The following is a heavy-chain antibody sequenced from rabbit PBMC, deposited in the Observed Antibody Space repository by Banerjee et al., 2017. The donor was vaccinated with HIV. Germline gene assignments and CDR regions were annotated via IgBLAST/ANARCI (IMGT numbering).Heavy chain of an antibody. CDR2: IDTGDGNT. V-gene: IGHV1S45*01. CDR1: GFSFSSSYY. D-gene: IGHD4-2*01. Sequence: QEQLVESGGDLVKPEGSLTLTCKASGFSFSSSYYMCWVRQAPGKGLEWIGCIDTGDGNTYYASWAKGRFTISKPSSTTVTLQMTSLTAADTATYFCARDGSAASWYFNLWGPGTLVTVS. CDR3: ARDGSAASWYFNL. J-gene: IGHJ4*01.